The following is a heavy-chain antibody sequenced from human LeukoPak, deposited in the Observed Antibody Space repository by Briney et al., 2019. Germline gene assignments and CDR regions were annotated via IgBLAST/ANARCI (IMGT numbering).Heavy chain of an antibody. CDR1: GFTFSRHA. CDR2: IDRSGDDT. J-gene: IGHJ4*02. V-gene: IGHV3-23*01. D-gene: IGHD7-27*01. Sequence: GGSLRLPCAASGFTFSRHAMSWVRQAPGRGLEWVSTIDRSGDDTYYRDSVKGRFTISRDNSKSTLYLQMYSLRAEDTAIYYCAKGGDELDYWGQGTLVTVSS. CDR3: AKGGDELDY.